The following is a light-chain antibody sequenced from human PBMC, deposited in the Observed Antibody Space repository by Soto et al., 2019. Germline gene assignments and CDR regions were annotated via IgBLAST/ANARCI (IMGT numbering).Light chain of an antibody. CDR2: WPS. Sequence: DIVMTQSPDSLAVSLGERATINCKSSQSVLYSSNNKNYLAWYQQKPGQPPNLLIYWPSTRESGVPDRFSGMGSGTDFTLTISSLQAEDVAFYYCQQYYSTPWTFGQGTKVEIK. J-gene: IGKJ1*01. V-gene: IGKV4-1*01. CDR3: QQYYSTPWT. CDR1: QSVLYSSNNKNY.